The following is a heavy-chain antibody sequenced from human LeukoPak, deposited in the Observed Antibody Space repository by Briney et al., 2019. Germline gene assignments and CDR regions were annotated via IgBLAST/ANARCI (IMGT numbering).Heavy chain of an antibody. CDR1: GGSISSSSSY. CDR3: ARGGGISHYYYYMDV. CDR2: IYYSGST. D-gene: IGHD6-13*01. J-gene: IGHJ6*03. Sequence: PSETLSLTCTVSGGSISSSSSYWGWIRQPPGKGLEWIGSIYYSGSTYYNSSLKSRVTVSVDTSKNQFSLKLSSVTAADTAVYYCARGGGISHYYYYMDVWGKGTTVTISS. V-gene: IGHV4-39*07.